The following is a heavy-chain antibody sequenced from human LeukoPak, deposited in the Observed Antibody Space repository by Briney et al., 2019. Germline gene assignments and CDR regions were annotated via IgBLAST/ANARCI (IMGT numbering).Heavy chain of an antibody. CDR2: IIPILGIA. Sequence: SVTVSCKASGGTFSSYTISWVRQAPGQGLEWMGRIIPILGIANYAQKFQGRVTITADKSTSTAYMELSSLRSEDTAVYYCARSRYDSSGYYYYWGQGTLVTVSS. CDR3: ARSRYDSSGYYYY. J-gene: IGHJ4*02. V-gene: IGHV1-69*02. CDR1: GGTFSSYT. D-gene: IGHD3-22*01.